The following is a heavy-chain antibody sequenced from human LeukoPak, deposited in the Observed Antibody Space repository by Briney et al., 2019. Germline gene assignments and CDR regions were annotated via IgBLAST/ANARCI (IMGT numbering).Heavy chain of an antibody. J-gene: IGHJ4*02. CDR2: IKQDGSDK. CDR3: AREPYEKGEDY. D-gene: IGHD5-12*01. CDR1: GFTFSSYA. Sequence: PGGSLRLSCAASGFTFSSYAMNWVRQAPGKGLEWVANIKQDGSDKYYVDSVKGRFTISRDNAKNSLYLQMNSLRAEDTAVYYCAREPYEKGEDYWGQGTLVTVSS. V-gene: IGHV3-7*01.